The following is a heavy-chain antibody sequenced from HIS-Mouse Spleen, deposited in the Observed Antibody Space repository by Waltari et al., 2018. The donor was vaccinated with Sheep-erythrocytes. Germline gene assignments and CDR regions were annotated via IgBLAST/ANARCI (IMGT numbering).Heavy chain of an antibody. V-gene: IGHV4-38-2*02. CDR2: IYHSGRT. Sequence: QVQLQESGPGLVKPSETLSLTCTVSGYSISSGYYWGWIRQPPGKGLEWIGSIYHSGRTHSNPSLPSRVTISVATSKNQFSLKLSSVTAADTAVYYCASQPNWGYWYFDLWGRGTLVTVSS. J-gene: IGHJ2*01. CDR3: ASQPNWGYWYFDL. CDR1: GYSISSGYY. D-gene: IGHD7-27*01.